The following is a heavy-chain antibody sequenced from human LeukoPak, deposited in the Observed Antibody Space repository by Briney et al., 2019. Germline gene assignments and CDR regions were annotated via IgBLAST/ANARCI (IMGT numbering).Heavy chain of an antibody. J-gene: IGHJ4*02. D-gene: IGHD4-17*01. CDR2: LYADGKT. Sequence: GGSLRLSCASSGVTVSGNYWHWVRQRPGKGLEWISILYADGKTLYADAVKGRFTFSRDSSTNTLTLQMNSLRVEDTAHYYCTYGDYPLTYWGQGTLVTVSS. CDR3: TYGDYPLTY. V-gene: IGHV3-66*01. CDR1: GVTVSGNY.